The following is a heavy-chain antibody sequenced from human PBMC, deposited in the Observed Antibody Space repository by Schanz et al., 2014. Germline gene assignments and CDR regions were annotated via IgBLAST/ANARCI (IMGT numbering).Heavy chain of an antibody. V-gene: IGHV1-46*01. CDR2: INPSGGST. D-gene: IGHD4-17*01. J-gene: IGHJ6*03. Sequence: QVQLVQSGAEVKKPGASVKVSCKASGYTFTSYYMHWVRQAPGQGLEWMGIINPSGGSTSYAQKFQGRVTITRDTSTNTVYMELSSLRSEDTAVYYCARAPVTVGPYHYYMDVWGKGTTVTVSS. CDR3: ARAPVTVGPYHYYMDV. CDR1: GYTFTSYY.